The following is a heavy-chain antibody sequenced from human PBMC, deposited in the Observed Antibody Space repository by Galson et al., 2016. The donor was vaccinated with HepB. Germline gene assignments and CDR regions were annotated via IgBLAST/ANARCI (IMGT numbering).Heavy chain of an antibody. J-gene: IGHJ3*01. CDR2: IYNTGGR. Sequence: SETLSLTCTVSGGSVNSYYLNWVRQAPGKGLEWIGYIYNTGGRKYNPSLKSRVSISVDTSKNQLSLRLSSVTAADTAVYYCARDLGFSFDNSGYYLGAFDFWGQGTVVTVSS. CDR3: ARDLGFSFDNSGYYLGAFDF. V-gene: IGHV4-59*02. CDR1: GGSVNSYY. D-gene: IGHD3-22*01.